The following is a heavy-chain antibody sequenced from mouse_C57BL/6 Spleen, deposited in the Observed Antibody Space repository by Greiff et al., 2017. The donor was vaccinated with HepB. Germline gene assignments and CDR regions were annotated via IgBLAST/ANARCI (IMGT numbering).Heavy chain of an antibody. CDR1: GYTFTSYW. CDR3: ARGGLYYGSSSAWFAD. V-gene: IGHV1-53*01. CDR2: INPSNGGT. D-gene: IGHD1-1*01. J-gene: IGHJ3*01. Sequence: QVQLQQPGTELVKPGASVKLSCKASGYTFTSYWMHWVKQRPGQGLEWIGNINPSNGGTNYNEKFKSKATLTVDKSSSTAYMQLSSLTSEDSAVYYCARGGLYYGSSSAWFADWGQGTLVTVSA.